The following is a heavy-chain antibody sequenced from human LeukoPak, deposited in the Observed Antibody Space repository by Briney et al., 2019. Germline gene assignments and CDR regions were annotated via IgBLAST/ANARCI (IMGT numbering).Heavy chain of an antibody. CDR1: GFTFSSHG. CDR2: ISDDGSIK. V-gene: IGHV3-30*03. Sequence: GRSLRLSCAASGFTFSSHGMHWVRQAPGKGLEWVAVISDDGSIKLYGDSVKGRFTISRDNSENTLYLQMNSLRAEDTAVYYCARDGGIVGATSRLDYFDYWGQGTLVTVSS. CDR3: ARDGGIVGATSRLDYFDY. J-gene: IGHJ4*02. D-gene: IGHD1-26*01.